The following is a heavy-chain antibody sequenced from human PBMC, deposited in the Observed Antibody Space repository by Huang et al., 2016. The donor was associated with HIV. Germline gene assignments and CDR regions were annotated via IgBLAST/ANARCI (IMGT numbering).Heavy chain of an antibody. D-gene: IGHD3-22*01. Sequence: QLQLQGSGPGLVKPSETLSLTCPVSGCSLSRSRYYWGWIRLPPGKGLAWVGSIYYTGSTDCNPSLKSRVTVSVDTSKNQFSRKLSAVTAADTAVYYCARHFSYYDSSGYTPWDAFDIWGQGTMVTVSS. CDR2: IYYTGST. J-gene: IGHJ3*02. V-gene: IGHV4-39*01. CDR1: GCSLSRSRYY. CDR3: ARHFSYYDSSGYTPWDAFDI.